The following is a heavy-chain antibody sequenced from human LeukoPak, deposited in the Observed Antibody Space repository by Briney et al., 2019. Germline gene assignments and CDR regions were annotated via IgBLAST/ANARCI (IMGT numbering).Heavy chain of an antibody. V-gene: IGHV3-48*04. CDR3: ARGTNHFHDYGGSNLMDV. CDR1: GFTFGTYS. Sequence: GGSLRLSCAASGFTFGTYSMNWVRQAPGKGLEWVSYINSSSSTIFYADSVKGRFTIPRDDAKNSLYLQMNSLRAEDTAVYYCARGTNHFHDYGGSNLMDVWGKGTTVTVSS. CDR2: INSSSSTI. J-gene: IGHJ6*03. D-gene: IGHD4-23*01.